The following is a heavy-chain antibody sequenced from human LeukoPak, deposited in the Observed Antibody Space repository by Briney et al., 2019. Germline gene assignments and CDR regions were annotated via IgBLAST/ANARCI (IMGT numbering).Heavy chain of an antibody. J-gene: IGHJ4*02. Sequence: PGGSLRLSCAASGFTFSSYSMTWVRQAPGKGLEWVSSISSSSSYIYYADSVKGRFTISRDNAKNSLYLQMNSLRAEDTAVYYCARDLPAAIRVPDYWGQGTLVTVSS. V-gene: IGHV3-21*01. D-gene: IGHD2-2*02. CDR3: ARDLPAAIRVPDY. CDR2: ISSSSSYI. CDR1: GFTFSSYS.